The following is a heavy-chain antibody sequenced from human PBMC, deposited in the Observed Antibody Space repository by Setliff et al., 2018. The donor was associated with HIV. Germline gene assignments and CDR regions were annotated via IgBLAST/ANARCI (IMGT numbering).Heavy chain of an antibody. CDR1: DDSINDYF. CDR2: IYKTGTT. V-gene: IGHV4-4*09. Sequence: SETLSLTCTVSDDSINDYFWSWLRQPPGKGLEWIGYIYKTGTTRYSPSLESRVTTSIDTSRNHFSLKLKSVTAADTAVYYCAKDVKFFPVPDRGEYIDYWGQGTLVTVSS. D-gene: IGHD5-12*01. J-gene: IGHJ4*02. CDR3: AKDVKFFPVPDRGEYIDY.